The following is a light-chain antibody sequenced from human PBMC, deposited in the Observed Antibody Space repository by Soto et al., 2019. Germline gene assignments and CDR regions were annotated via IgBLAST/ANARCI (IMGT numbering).Light chain of an antibody. J-gene: IGKJ1*01. CDR2: KAS. V-gene: IGKV1-17*01. Sequence: DIQMTQSPSSLSASVGDRVTITCRASQGIRNDLGWCQQKPGKAPKLLIYKASTLKSGVPSRFSGSGSGTEFTLTSSSLQPDDFATYYCQQSYSTPPLTFGQGTKV. CDR3: QQSYSTPPLT. CDR1: QGIRND.